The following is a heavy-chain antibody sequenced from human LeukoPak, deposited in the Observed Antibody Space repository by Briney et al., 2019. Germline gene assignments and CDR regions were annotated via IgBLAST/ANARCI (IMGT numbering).Heavy chain of an antibody. CDR3: AKDLVFHYGILTSYPTVPDY. V-gene: IGHV1-46*01. D-gene: IGHD3-9*01. J-gene: IGHJ4*02. CDR1: GYTFTNYY. CDR2: INPSGGST. Sequence: GASVKVSCKASGYTFTNYYMHWVRQAPGQGLEWMGRINPSGGSTSYAQKFQGRVTMTRDMSTITVYMELSSLRSEDTAIYYCAKDLVFHYGILTSYPTVPDYWGQGTLVTVSS.